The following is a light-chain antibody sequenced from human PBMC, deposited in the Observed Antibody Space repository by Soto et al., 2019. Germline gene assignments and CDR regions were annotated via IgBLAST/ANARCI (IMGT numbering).Light chain of an antibody. CDR1: QGISNS. V-gene: IGKV1-17*03. Sequence: DIQMTQSPSAMSASVGDRVTITCRANQGISNSLAWFQQKPGQVPKRLTYAASNLQSGVPSRFSGSGSVTEFTLTISNLQPEDFATYYCLQFNSYPDTCGQGTKIEIK. CDR3: LQFNSYPDT. CDR2: AAS. J-gene: IGKJ2*01.